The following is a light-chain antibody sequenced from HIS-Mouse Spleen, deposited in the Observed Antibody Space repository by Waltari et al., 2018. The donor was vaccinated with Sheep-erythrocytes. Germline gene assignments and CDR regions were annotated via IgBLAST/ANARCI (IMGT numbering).Light chain of an antibody. Sequence: SYELTQPPSVSVSPGQTASITCSGDKLGDKYACWYQQKPGQSPVLVVYDDSDRPSGVPDRFSGSKSGNTASLTVSGLQAEDEADYYCSSYAGSNNWVFGGGTKLTVL. CDR1: KLGDKY. CDR2: DDS. CDR3: SSYAGSNNWV. J-gene: IGLJ3*02. V-gene: IGLV3-1*01.